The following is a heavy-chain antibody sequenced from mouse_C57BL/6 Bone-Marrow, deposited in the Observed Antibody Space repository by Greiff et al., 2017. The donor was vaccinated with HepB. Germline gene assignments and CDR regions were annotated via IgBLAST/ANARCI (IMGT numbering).Heavy chain of an antibody. J-gene: IGHJ3*01. CDR3: ARGHSYYSNYEFAY. V-gene: IGHV1-64*01. CDR1: GYTFTSYW. CDR2: IHPNSGST. Sequence: QVQLQQPGAELVKPGASVKLSCKASGYTFTSYWMHWVKQRPGQGLEWIGMIHPNSGSTNYNEKFKSKATLTVDKSSSTAYMQLSSLTSEDSAVYYCARGHSYYSNYEFAYWGQGTLVTVSA. D-gene: IGHD2-5*01.